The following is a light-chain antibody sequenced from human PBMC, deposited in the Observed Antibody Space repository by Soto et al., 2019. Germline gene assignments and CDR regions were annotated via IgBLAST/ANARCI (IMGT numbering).Light chain of an antibody. V-gene: IGKV1-5*03. CDR3: QHCTDYSCT. CDR1: QSINMW. Sequence: LHMPQSPSTLSASVGDRVTITFRASQSINMWLAWSQQKPGKAPNLLIYKTSSLEIGVPSRVLGSGSWTEITLNISSLQPDDFATYYCQHCTDYSCTISQGTKVEVK. CDR2: KTS. J-gene: IGKJ1*01.